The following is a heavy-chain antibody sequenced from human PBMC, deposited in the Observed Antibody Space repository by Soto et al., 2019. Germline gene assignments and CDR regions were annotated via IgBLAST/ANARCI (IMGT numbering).Heavy chain of an antibody. Sequence: SETLSLTCTVSGGSISSGGYYWSWIRQHPGKGLEWIGYIYYSGSTYYNPSLKSRVTISVDTSKNQFSLKLSSVTAADTAVYYCARDSTVRGHNYYGMDVWGQGTTVTVSS. CDR3: ARDSTVRGHNYYGMDV. D-gene: IGHD3-10*01. V-gene: IGHV4-31*03. J-gene: IGHJ6*02. CDR1: GGSISSGGYY. CDR2: IYYSGST.